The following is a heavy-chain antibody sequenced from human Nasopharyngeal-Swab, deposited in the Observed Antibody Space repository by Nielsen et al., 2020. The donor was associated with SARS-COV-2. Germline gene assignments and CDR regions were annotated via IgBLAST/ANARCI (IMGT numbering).Heavy chain of an antibody. Sequence: SETLSLTCTVSGGSISSYYWSWIRQPPGKGLEWIGYIYYSGSTNYNPSLKSRVTISVDTSKNQFSLKLSSVTAADTAVYYCARGGYNSYYYYYYYMDVWGEGTTVTVSS. D-gene: IGHD1-1*01. J-gene: IGHJ6*03. CDR1: GGSISSYY. CDR3: ARGGYNSYYYYYYYMDV. CDR2: IYYSGST. V-gene: IGHV4-59*01.